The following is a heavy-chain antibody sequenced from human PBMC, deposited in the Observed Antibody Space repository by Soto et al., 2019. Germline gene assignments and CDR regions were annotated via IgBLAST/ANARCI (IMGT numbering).Heavy chain of an antibody. CDR1: GYTFTSYD. Sequence: ASVKVSCKASGYTFTSYDINWVRQATGQGLEWMGWMNPNSGNTGYAQKFQGRVTMTRNASISTAYMELSSLRSEDTAVYYCARGLRKSDYVWGSYRYLFDYWGQGTLVTVSS. V-gene: IGHV1-8*01. D-gene: IGHD3-16*02. CDR3: ARGLRKSDYVWGSYRYLFDY. CDR2: MNPNSGNT. J-gene: IGHJ4*02.